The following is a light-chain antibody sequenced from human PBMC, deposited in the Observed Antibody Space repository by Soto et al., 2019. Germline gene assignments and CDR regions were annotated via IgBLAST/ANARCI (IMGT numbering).Light chain of an antibody. CDR1: QSVSSF. CDR2: GAS. CDR3: QHNGRS. Sequence: DIVLTQSPATLSLSPGERATLTCRASQSVSSFLAWYQQKPGQAPRLLIYGASIRATGIPARFSGSGSGTDFTLVISRLDPDDFAVYYWQHNGRSFGQGTRLEIK. J-gene: IGKJ5*01. V-gene: IGKV3-20*01.